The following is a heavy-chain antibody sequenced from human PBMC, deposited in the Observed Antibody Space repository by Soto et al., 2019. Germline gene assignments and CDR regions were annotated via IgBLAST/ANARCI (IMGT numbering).Heavy chain of an antibody. V-gene: IGHV3-23*01. CDR2: ISGSGGST. Sequence: EVQLLESGGGLVQPGGSLRLSCAASGFTFSSYAMSWVRQAPGKGLEWVSAISGSGGSTYYADSVKGRFTISRDNCKNTLYLQMNSLRAEDTAVYYCAKGGGYCSGGSCYGAFDIWGQGTMVTVSS. D-gene: IGHD2-15*01. J-gene: IGHJ3*02. CDR1: GFTFSSYA. CDR3: AKGGGYCSGGSCYGAFDI.